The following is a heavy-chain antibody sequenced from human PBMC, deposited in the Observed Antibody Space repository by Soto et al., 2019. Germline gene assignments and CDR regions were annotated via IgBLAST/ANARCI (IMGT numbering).Heavy chain of an antibody. J-gene: IGHJ6*02. D-gene: IGHD3-16*01. CDR3: AMVDNYVTPTPQDV. CDR1: GYIFVNYG. CDR2: ISPYTGNT. V-gene: IGHV1-18*01. Sequence: QVQLVQSGDEVKKPGASVKVSCKASGYIFVNYGIAWVRQAPGQGLEWMGWISPYTGNTHSATQVQGRLTMTTDTPTSTAYMDLGSLTSDDTAVYDCAMVDNYVTPTPQDVWGQGTTVTVSS.